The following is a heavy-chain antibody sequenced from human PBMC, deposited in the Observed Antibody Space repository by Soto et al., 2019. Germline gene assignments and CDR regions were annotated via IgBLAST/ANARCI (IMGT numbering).Heavy chain of an antibody. CDR2: IIPIYGTA. CDR3: AKDRRADWESYYYYAMDV. Sequence: QVQLVQSGAEVKKPGSSVKVSRKASGGTFSSFTISWVRQAPGQGLEWMGGIIPIYGTANYAQKFQGRVTITADTSTRTAYMELSSLRSEDPAVYYWAKDRRADWESYYYYAMDVWGQGTTVTVSS. CDR1: GGTFSSFT. D-gene: IGHD1-26*01. V-gene: IGHV1-69*06. J-gene: IGHJ6*02.